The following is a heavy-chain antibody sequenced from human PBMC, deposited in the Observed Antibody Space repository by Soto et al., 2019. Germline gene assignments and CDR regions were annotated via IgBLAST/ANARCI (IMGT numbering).Heavy chain of an antibody. CDR3: TRTPDY. CDR2: LNSISNSV. V-gene: IGHV3-21*01. Sequence: GGSLRLSCAASGFNFITYSLNWFRQAPGKGLEWVASLNSISNSVYYVDSVRGRFTISRDNSKNSLFLQLNGLRPEDTGFYYCTRTPDYWGPGTLVTVS. J-gene: IGHJ4*02. CDR1: GFNFITYS.